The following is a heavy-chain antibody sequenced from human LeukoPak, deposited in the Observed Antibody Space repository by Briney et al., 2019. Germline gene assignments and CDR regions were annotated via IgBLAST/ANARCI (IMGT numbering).Heavy chain of an antibody. CDR2: IDPSDSYT. Sequence: GESLRISCKGSGYCFTSYWISWVRQMPGKGLEWMGRIDPSDSYTNYSPSFQGHVTISADKSISTAYLQWSSLKASDTAMYYCARVQRGYSYGPYYFDYWGQGTLVTVSS. CDR1: GYCFTSYW. V-gene: IGHV5-10-1*01. CDR3: ARVQRGYSYGPYYFDY. D-gene: IGHD5-18*01. J-gene: IGHJ4*02.